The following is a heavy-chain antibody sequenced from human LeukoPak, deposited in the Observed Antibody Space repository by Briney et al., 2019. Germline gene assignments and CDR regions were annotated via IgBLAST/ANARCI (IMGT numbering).Heavy chain of an antibody. J-gene: IGHJ4*02. CDR2: IYYSGST. V-gene: IGHV4-39*01. CDR3: ARLSITETGPEY. D-gene: IGHD4-17*01. CDR1: GGSISSSSYY. Sequence: PSETLSLTCTVSGGSISSSSYYWGWIRQPPGKGLEWIGSIYYSGSTYYNPSLKSRVTISVDTSKNQFSLKLSSVTAADTAVYYCARLSITETGPEYWGQRTLVTVSS.